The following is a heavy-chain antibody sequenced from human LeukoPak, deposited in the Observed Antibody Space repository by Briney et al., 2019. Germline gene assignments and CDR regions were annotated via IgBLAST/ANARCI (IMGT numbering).Heavy chain of an antibody. CDR2: INHSGST. D-gene: IGHD3-10*01. CDR3: ARALLWFGELSNWFDP. Sequence: PSETLSLTCAVYGGSFSGYYWSWIRQPPGKGLEWIGEINHSGSTNYNPSLKSRVTLSVDTSKNQFSLKLSSVTAADTAVYYCARALLWFGELSNWFDPWGQGTLVTVSS. V-gene: IGHV4-34*01. J-gene: IGHJ5*02. CDR1: GGSFSGYY.